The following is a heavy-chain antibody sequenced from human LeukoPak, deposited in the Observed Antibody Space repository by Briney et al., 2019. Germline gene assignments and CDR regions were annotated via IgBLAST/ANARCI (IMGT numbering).Heavy chain of an antibody. CDR3: AKEGPTAVAGYFDY. CDR2: IVGDGGSA. D-gene: IGHD6-19*01. V-gene: IGHV3-43*02. J-gene: IGHJ4*02. CDR1: GFTFDDYS. Sequence: GGSLRLSCAASGFTFDDYSIHWVRQVPGKGLEWVSLIVGDGGSAYYADSVEGRFTISRDNSKNSLYLQVNSLRADDTALYYCAKEGPTAVAGYFDYWGQGTLVTVSS.